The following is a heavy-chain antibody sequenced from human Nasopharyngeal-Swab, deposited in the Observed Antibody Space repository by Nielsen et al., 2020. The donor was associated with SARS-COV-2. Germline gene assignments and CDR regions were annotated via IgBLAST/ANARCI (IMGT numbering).Heavy chain of an antibody. CDR3: ARVWSGSGSYPDYYYYMDV. CDR1: GYTFTSYG. D-gene: IGHD3-10*01. CDR2: ISAYNGNT. Sequence: ASVKVSCKASGYTFTSYGISWVRQAPGQGLEWMGWISAYNGNTNYAQKLQGRVTMTTDTSTSTAYMELRSLRSDDTAVYYCARVWSGSGSYPDYYYYMDVWGKETTVTVSS. J-gene: IGHJ6*03. V-gene: IGHV1-18*04.